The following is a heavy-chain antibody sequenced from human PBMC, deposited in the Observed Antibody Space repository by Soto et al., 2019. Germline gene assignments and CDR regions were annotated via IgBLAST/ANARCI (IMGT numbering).Heavy chain of an antibody. J-gene: IGHJ4*02. CDR1: GFTFSSYA. V-gene: IGHV3-23*01. Sequence: EVQLLESGGGLVQPGGSLRLSCTASGFTFSSYAMSWVRQAPGKGLEWVSTISHSGGTTYYADSVKGRFTISRDNSKNTLYLQMNSLRAEDTAVYYCAKAVGRMYFDYWGQGTLVTVSS. D-gene: IGHD1-26*01. CDR3: AKAVGRMYFDY. CDR2: ISHSGGTT.